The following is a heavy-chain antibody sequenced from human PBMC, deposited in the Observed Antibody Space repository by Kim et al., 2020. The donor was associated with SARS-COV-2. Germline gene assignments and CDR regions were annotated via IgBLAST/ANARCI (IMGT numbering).Heavy chain of an antibody. D-gene: IGHD2-15*01. V-gene: IGHV3-9*01. J-gene: IGHJ3*02. Sequence: GGSLRLSCAASGFTFGDYAMHWVRQAPGKGLEWVSGISWNSGSIGYADSVKGRFTISRDNAKNSLYLQMNSLRAEDTALYYCAKAEYCSGGSCYFAFDIWGQGTMVTVSS. CDR2: ISWNSGSI. CDR3: AKAEYCSGGSCYFAFDI. CDR1: GFTFGDYA.